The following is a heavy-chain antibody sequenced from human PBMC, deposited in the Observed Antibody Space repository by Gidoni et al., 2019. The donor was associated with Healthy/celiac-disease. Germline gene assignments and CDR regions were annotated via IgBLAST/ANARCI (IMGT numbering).Heavy chain of an antibody. CDR3: ARAPGIAAAGTSFDY. CDR2: IRSSSSYI. V-gene: IGHV3-21*01. CDR1: GFTFSSYS. Sequence: EVQLVESGGGLVKPGGSLRLSCAASGFTFSSYSMNWVRQAPGKGLEWVSSIRSSSSYIYYADSVKGRFNISRDNAKNSLYLQMNSLRAEDTAVYYCARAPGIAAAGTSFDYWGQGTLVTVSS. J-gene: IGHJ4*02. D-gene: IGHD6-13*01.